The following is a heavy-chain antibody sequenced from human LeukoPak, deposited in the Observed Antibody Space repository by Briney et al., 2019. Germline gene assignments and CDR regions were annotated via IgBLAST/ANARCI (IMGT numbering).Heavy chain of an antibody. D-gene: IGHD3-3*02. CDR2: LSGSGGST. CDR3: ATDRPSIGFYFYA. CDR1: GFTFSNYA. J-gene: IGHJ4*02. V-gene: IGHV3-23*01. Sequence: GGSLRLSCAASGFTFSNYAMSWVRQAPGKGLEWVSSLSGSGGSTNYADSVKGRFTIYRDNSKNTLYLQMNSLRAGDTAVYYCATDRPSIGFYFYAWGQGTLVTVSS.